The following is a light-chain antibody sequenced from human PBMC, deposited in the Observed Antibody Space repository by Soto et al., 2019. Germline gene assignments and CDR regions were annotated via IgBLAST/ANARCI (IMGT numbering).Light chain of an antibody. Sequence: IQLTQSPSSLSASVGDRVTITCRASQGISSNLAWYQQKPGRAPKLLIFGASTLQSGVPSRFSGSGYGTDFTRTSSSLQPEDFATYCCQQLNSYPPWTFGQGTKVEIK. CDR1: QGISSN. V-gene: IGKV1-9*01. J-gene: IGKJ1*01. CDR3: QQLNSYPPWT. CDR2: GAS.